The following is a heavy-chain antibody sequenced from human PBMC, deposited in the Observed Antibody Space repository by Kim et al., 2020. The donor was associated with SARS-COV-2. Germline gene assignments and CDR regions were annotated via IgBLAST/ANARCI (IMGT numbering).Heavy chain of an antibody. CDR2: ISSSSSTI. CDR1: GFTFSSYS. CDR3: ARASRAGVPAAIFWFDP. D-gene: IGHD2-2*02. V-gene: IGHV3-48*02. J-gene: IGHJ5*02. Sequence: GGSLRLSCAASGFTFSSYSMNWVRQAPGKGLEWVSYISSSSSTIYYADSVKGRFTISRDNAKNSLYLQMNSLRDEDTAVYYCARASRAGVPAAIFWFDPWGQGTLVTVSS.